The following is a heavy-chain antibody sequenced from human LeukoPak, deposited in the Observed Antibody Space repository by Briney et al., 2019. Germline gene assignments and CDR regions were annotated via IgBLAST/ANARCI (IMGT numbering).Heavy chain of an antibody. Sequence: GGSLRLSCAASGFTFSSYWMSWVRQAPGKGLEWVANIKQDGSEKYYVDSVKGRFTISRDNAKNPLYMQMNSLRAEDTAVYYCARGGAAMDAFDIWGQGTMVTVSS. D-gene: IGHD5-18*01. J-gene: IGHJ3*02. CDR3: ARGGAAMDAFDI. CDR1: GFTFSSYW. V-gene: IGHV3-7*01. CDR2: IKQDGSEK.